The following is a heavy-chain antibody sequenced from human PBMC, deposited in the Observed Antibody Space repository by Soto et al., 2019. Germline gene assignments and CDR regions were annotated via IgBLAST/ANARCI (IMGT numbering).Heavy chain of an antibody. D-gene: IGHD2-15*01. J-gene: IGHJ4*02. CDR1: GFTFSSYA. V-gene: IGHV3-23*01. Sequence: GGSLRLSCAASGFTFSSYAMSWVHQAPGKGLEWVSAISGSGGSTYYADSVKGRFTISRDNSKNTLYLQMNSLRAEDTAVYYCAPPEGVAATTVLALYWGQGTLVTVSS. CDR2: ISGSGGST. CDR3: APPEGVAATTVLALY.